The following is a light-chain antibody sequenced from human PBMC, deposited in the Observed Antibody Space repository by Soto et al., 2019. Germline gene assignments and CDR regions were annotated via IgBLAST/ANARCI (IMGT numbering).Light chain of an antibody. CDR1: SSDVGGYNY. CDR2: DVS. J-gene: IGLJ1*01. CDR3: SSYTSSSTHNYV. V-gene: IGLV2-14*01. Sequence: QSALTQPASVSGSPGQSITISCTGTSSDVGGYNYVSWYQQHLGKAPKLMIYDVSNRPSGVSNRFSGSKSGNTASLTISGLQAEDEADYYCSSYTSSSTHNYVFGTGTKLTVL.